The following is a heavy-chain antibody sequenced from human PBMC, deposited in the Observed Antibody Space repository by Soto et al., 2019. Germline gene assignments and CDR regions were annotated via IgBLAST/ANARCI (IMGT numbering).Heavy chain of an antibody. CDR1: GGTFSSYA. CDR2: IIPIFGTA. Sequence: GASVKVSCKASGGTFSSYAISWVRQAPGQGLEWMGGIIPIFGTANYAQKFQGRVTITADESTSTAYMELSSLRSEDTAVYYCARDARLAIFGVVISIDGTDVWGQGTTVTVSS. D-gene: IGHD3-3*01. V-gene: IGHV1-69*13. CDR3: ARDARLAIFGVVISIDGTDV. J-gene: IGHJ6*02.